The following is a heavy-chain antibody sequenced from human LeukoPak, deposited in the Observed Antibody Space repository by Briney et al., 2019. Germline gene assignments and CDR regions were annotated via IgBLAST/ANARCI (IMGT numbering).Heavy chain of an antibody. D-gene: IGHD2-15*01. Sequence: GGSLRLSCAASGFTVSSNYMSWVRQAPGKGLEWVSVIYSGGSTYYADSVKGRFTISRDNSKNTLYLQMNSLRAEDTAVYYCARGVAARRDYYYYMDVWGKGTTVTVSS. J-gene: IGHJ6*03. CDR2: IYSGGST. CDR1: GFTVSSNY. V-gene: IGHV3-66*01. CDR3: ARGVAARRDYYYYMDV.